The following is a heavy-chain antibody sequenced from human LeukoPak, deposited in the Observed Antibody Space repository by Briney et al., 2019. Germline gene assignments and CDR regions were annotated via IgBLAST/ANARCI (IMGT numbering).Heavy chain of an antibody. V-gene: IGHV1-69*05. D-gene: IGHD1-26*01. CDR2: IIPIFGTA. CDR3: ARGMGATRVFDY. J-gene: IGHJ4*02. CDR1: GGTFSSYA. Sequence: ASVKVSCKASGGTFSSYAISWVRRAPGQGLEWMGRIIPIFGTANYAQKFQGRVTITTDESTSTAYMELSSLRSEDTAVYYCARGMGATRVFDYWGQGTLVTVSS.